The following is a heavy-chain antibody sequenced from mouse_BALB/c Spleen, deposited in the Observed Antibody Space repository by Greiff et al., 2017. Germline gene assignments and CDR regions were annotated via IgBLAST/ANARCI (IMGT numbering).Heavy chain of an antibody. CDR2: INPNNGGT. Sequence: VQLQQSGPELVKPGASVKIPCKASGYTFTDYNMDWVKQSHGKSLEWIGDINPNNGGTIYNQKFKGKATLTVDKSSSTAYMELRSLTSEDTAVYYCARGGITTVVATDAMDYWGQGTSVTVSS. D-gene: IGHD1-1*01. CDR3: ARGGITTVVATDAMDY. J-gene: IGHJ4*01. CDR1: GYTFTDYN. V-gene: IGHV1-18*01.